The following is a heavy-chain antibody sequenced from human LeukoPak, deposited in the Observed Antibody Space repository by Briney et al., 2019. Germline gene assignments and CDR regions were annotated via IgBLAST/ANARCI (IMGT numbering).Heavy chain of an antibody. CDR1: GYTFTSYD. CDR2: MNPNSGNT. Sequence: ASVKVSCKASGYTFTSYDINWVRQATGQGLEWMGWMNPNSGNTGYAQKFQGRVTMTRNTSISTAYMELSSLRSEDTAVYYCARRIQLWSHHPYYYYYMDVWGKGTTVTVS. J-gene: IGHJ6*03. CDR3: ARRIQLWSHHPYYYYYMDV. D-gene: IGHD5-18*01. V-gene: IGHV1-8*01.